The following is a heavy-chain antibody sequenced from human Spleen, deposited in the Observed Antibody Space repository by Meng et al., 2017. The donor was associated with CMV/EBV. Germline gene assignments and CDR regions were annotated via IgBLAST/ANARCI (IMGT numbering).Heavy chain of an antibody. CDR2: ISSSSSYI. CDR1: GFTFSSYS. J-gene: IGHJ4*02. D-gene: IGHD1-26*01. V-gene: IGHV3-21*04. Sequence: GGPLRLSCAASGFTFSSYSMNWVRQAPGKGLEWVSSISSSSSYIYYADSVKGRFTISRDNSKNTLNLQMNSLRAEDTAVYYCARELLGTTTSYFDYWGQGTLVTVSS. CDR3: ARELLGTTTSYFDY.